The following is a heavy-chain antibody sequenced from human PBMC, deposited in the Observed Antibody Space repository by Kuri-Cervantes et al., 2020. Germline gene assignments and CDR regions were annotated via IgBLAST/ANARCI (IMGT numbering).Heavy chain of an antibody. CDR3: VKDITMIRGINVFDI. CDR2: ISWNSGHI. D-gene: IGHD3-10*01. CDR1: GFTFDDYA. Sequence: SLKISCAASGFTFDDYAMHWVRQVPGKGLEWVSSISWNSGHIDYADSVKGRFSISRDNAKKSLYLQINSLRAEDTALYYCVKDITMIRGINVFDIWGQGTMVTVSS. V-gene: IGHV3-9*01. J-gene: IGHJ3*02.